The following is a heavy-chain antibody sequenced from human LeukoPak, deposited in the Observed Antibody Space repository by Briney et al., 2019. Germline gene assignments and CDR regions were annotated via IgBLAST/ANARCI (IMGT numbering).Heavy chain of an antibody. D-gene: IGHD2-2*01. J-gene: IGHJ6*03. V-gene: IGHV4-4*07. CDR2: IYPSGST. Sequence: SETLSLTRTVSGGSTSSYYWSWIRQRAGKGLEWIGRIYPSGSTNYNPSLKSRVTMSVDTSKNQFSLKLSSVTAADTAVYYCARDGTCSSTNCLRGDYYYMDVWGKGTTVTDSS. CDR1: GGSTSSYY. CDR3: ARDGTCSSTNCLRGDYYYMDV.